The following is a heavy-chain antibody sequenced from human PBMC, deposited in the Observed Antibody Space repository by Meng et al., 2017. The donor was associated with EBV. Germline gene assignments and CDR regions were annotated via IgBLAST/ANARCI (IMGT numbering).Heavy chain of an antibody. CDR3: AKGADLAAAGKFWFDP. D-gene: IGHD6-13*01. J-gene: IGHJ5*02. V-gene: IGHV1-2*02. CDR1: GYTFTGYY. CDR2: INPYSGGT. Sequence: HGELVQSVDELKKHGSSVMVPSKAFGYTFTGYYNPWVRKAHGQVIEWMGRINPYSGGTNYAQTFQSRVTMIRDASISTAYMEMSRLRSDDTAVYYCAKGADLAAAGKFWFDPWGQGTLVTVSS.